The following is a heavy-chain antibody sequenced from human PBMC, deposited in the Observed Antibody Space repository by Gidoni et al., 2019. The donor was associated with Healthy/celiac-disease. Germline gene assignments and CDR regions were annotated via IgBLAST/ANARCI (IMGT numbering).Heavy chain of an antibody. Sequence: QVQLVQSGAEVKKPGASVKVSCKASGYTFTSYYMHWVRQAPGQGLEWMGIINPSGGSTSYAQKFQGRVTMTRDTSTSTVYMELSSLRSEDTAVYYCARGFDDIRYCSSTSCYSVLDPWGQGTLVTVSS. CDR3: ARGFDDIRYCSSTSCYSVLDP. V-gene: IGHV1-46*01. J-gene: IGHJ5*02. D-gene: IGHD2-2*02. CDR2: INPSGGST. CDR1: GYTFTSYY.